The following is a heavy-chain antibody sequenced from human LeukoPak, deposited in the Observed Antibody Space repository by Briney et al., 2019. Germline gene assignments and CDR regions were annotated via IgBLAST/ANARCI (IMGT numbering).Heavy chain of an antibody. V-gene: IGHV4-39*07. CDR2: IYYSGST. CDR1: GDSISSSSYF. D-gene: IGHD6-13*01. CDR3: ARYSSSWAFDY. Sequence: SETLSLTCTVSGDSISSSSYFWGWIRQPPGKGLEWIGSIYYSGSTSYSPSLKSRVTISVDTSKSQFSLKLSSVTAADTAVYYCARYSSSWAFDYWGQGTLVTVSS. J-gene: IGHJ4*02.